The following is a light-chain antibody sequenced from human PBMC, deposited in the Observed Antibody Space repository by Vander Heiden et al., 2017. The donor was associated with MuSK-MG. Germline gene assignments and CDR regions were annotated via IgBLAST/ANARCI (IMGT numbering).Light chain of an antibody. CDR2: GAS. Sequence: EIVMTQSPATLSVSPGERATLSCRASQSVSSNLAWYQQKPGQAPRLLIYGASTRATGIPARFSGSGSGTEFTLTISSLQSEDFAVYYCQQYNNWHLFGQGTRLEIK. J-gene: IGKJ5*01. V-gene: IGKV3-15*01. CDR3: QQYNNWHL. CDR1: QSVSSN.